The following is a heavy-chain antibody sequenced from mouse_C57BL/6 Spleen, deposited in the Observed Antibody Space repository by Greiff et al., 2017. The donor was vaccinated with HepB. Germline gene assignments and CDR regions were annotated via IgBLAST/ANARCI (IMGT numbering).Heavy chain of an antibody. D-gene: IGHD2-5*01. J-gene: IGHJ2*01. CDR2: ISSGGSYT. CDR3: ARHGSNYVDSYYFDY. CDR1: GFTFSSYG. V-gene: IGHV5-6*02. Sequence: DVMLVESGGDLVKPGGSLKLSCAASGFTFSSYGMSWVRQTPDKRLEWVATISSGGSYTYYPDSVKGRFTISRDNAKNTLYLQMSSLKSEDTAMYYCARHGSNYVDSYYFDYWGQGTTLTVSS.